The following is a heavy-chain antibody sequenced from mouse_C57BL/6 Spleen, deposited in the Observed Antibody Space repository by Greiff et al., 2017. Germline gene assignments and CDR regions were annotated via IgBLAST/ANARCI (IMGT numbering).Heavy chain of an antibody. CDR3: ERASNANYFDY. V-gene: IGHV10-3*01. Sequence: EVQLVESGGGLVQPKGSLKLSCAASGFTFNTYSMHWVRQAPGKGLEWVARIRSKSSNYATYYAVSVQDRFTISRDDSLSMLHLQMHNPKTTDTAMCYCERASNANYFDYWGQGTTLTVSS. CDR1: GFTFNTYS. CDR2: IRSKSSNYAT. J-gene: IGHJ2*01.